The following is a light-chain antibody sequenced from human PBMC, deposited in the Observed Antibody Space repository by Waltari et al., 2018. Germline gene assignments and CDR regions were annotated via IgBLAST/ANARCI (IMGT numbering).Light chain of an antibody. Sequence: QSALTQPASVSGSPGQSITISCTGTSSDVGNDNFVSWYQHHPGKAPKLIIYEVIKRPQGLVRRFSGAKSGHSASLTISGLKAEDEANYYCAAWDDSVNGRVFGGGTRLTVL. CDR2: EVI. V-gene: IGLV2-14*02. CDR1: SSDVGNDNF. CDR3: AAWDDSVNGRV. J-gene: IGLJ3*02.